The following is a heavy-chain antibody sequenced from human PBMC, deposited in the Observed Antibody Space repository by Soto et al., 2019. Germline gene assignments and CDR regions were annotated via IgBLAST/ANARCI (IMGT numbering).Heavy chain of an antibody. Sequence: EVQLLESGGGLVQPGGSLRLSCAASGLTFSSYAMWWVRQAPGKGLECVSAISGGGETTYYADSVKGRFTISRDNSKNTLYLQMNSLRAEDTAVYYCAFNIGSGSYYFDYWGLGTLVTVSS. CDR1: GLTFSSYA. CDR3: AFNIGSGSYYFDY. CDR2: ISGGGETT. J-gene: IGHJ4*02. D-gene: IGHD3-10*01. V-gene: IGHV3-23*01.